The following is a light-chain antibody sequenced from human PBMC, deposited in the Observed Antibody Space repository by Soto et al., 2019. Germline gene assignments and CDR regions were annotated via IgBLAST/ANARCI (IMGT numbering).Light chain of an antibody. CDR2: GAS. Sequence: EIVMPQSPATLSVSPGERATLSCRASQSVSSNLAWYQQKPGQAPRLLIYGASTRATGIPARFSGSESGTEFTLTISSLQSEDFAVYYCQQYNNWPPPLTFGGGTKVEIK. V-gene: IGKV3-15*01. J-gene: IGKJ4*01. CDR3: QQYNNWPPPLT. CDR1: QSVSSN.